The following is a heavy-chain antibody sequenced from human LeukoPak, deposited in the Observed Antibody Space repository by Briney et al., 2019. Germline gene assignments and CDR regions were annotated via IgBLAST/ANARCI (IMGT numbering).Heavy chain of an antibody. CDR3: ARVQGYCSDGRCLF. Sequence: ASVKVSCKASGYTFTSYDINWVRQAPGQGLEWMGWVNPKSGDTDYAQKFKDRVTMTRDTSITTAYMELTRLTSDDTAVYYCARVQGYCSDGRCLFWGQGTLVTVSS. CDR2: VNPKSGDT. V-gene: IGHV1-2*02. D-gene: IGHD2-15*01. J-gene: IGHJ4*02. CDR1: GYTFTSYD.